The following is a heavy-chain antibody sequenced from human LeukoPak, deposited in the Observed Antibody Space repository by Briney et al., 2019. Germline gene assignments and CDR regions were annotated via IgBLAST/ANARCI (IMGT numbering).Heavy chain of an antibody. CDR2: INSDGRST. V-gene: IGHV3-74*01. CDR3: ARELHGHNDY. D-gene: IGHD4-11*01. J-gene: IGHJ4*02. CDR1: GFTFSSYW. Sequence: GGSLRLSCAASGFTFSSYWMHWVRQAPGKGVGWVSRINSDGRSTNYADSVKGRFTISRDNAKNTLYLQMNSLRAEDTAVYYCARELHGHNDYWGQGTLVTVSS.